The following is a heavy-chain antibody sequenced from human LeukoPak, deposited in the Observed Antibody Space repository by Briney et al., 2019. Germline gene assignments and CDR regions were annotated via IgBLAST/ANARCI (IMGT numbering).Heavy chain of an antibody. CDR3: ARGPQGTWIQLWKFDY. CDR1: GGSFSGYY. D-gene: IGHD5-18*01. V-gene: IGHV4-34*01. Sequence: PSETLSLTCAVYGGSFSGYYWSWIRQPPGKWLEWIGEINHSGSTNYNPSLKSRVTISVDTSKNQFSLKLSSVTAADTAVYYCARGPQGTWIQLWKFDYWGQGTLVTVSS. CDR2: INHSGST. J-gene: IGHJ4*02.